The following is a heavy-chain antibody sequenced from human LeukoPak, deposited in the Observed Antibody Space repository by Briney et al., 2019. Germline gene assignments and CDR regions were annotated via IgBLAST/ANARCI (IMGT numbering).Heavy chain of an antibody. D-gene: IGHD3-3*01. V-gene: IGHV4-59*01. CDR2: IYYSGST. Sequence: SETLSLTCTVSGGSISSYYWSWIRQPPGKGLEWIGYIYYSGSTNYNPSLKSRVTISVDTSKDQFSLKLSSVTAADTAVYYCARGAYDFWSGSQNYYMDVWGKGTTVTVSS. J-gene: IGHJ6*03. CDR1: GGSISSYY. CDR3: ARGAYDFWSGSQNYYMDV.